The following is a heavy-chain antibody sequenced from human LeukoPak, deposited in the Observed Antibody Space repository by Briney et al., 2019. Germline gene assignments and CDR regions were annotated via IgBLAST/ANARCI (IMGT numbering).Heavy chain of an antibody. Sequence: SETLSLTCTVSGDSISNTNYYWGWIRQPPGKGLEWIGTFYYSGNTYYNPSLKSRVTISVDTSKNQFSLILSSVTAADTAVYYCANLYNSGSYFGHWGQGALITVSS. V-gene: IGHV4-39*01. J-gene: IGHJ4*02. D-gene: IGHD3-10*01. CDR1: GDSISNTNYY. CDR2: FYYSGNT. CDR3: ANLYNSGSYFGH.